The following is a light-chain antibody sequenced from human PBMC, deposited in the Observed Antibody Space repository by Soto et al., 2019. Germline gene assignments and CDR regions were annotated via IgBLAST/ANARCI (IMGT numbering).Light chain of an antibody. Sequence: IQLTQSPSSLSASVGDRVTITCRASQGINSYLAWYQQKPGKVTQLLIDEASILQSGVPSRFSGSGSGTDFPLDISSLKAEDLSTYYCRQTRSYPSTFGGGTKVEIK. V-gene: IGKV1-9*01. CDR2: EAS. CDR3: RQTRSYPST. J-gene: IGKJ4*01. CDR1: QGINSY.